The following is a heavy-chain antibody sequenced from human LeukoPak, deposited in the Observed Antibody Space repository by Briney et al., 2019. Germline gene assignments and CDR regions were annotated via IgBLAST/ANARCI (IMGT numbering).Heavy chain of an antibody. V-gene: IGHV3-30-3*01. CDR3: ARARVDIAMFTWLNWYFDL. CDR1: GFTFSNYT. Sequence: GGSLRLSCAASGFTFSNYTIHWVRQAPGKGLEWVAVISYDGSNKYYADSVKGRFTISRDNSKNALYLQMNSLGAEDTAVYYCARARVDIAMFTWLNWYFDLWGRGTLVTVSS. CDR2: ISYDGSNK. J-gene: IGHJ2*01. D-gene: IGHD5-18*01.